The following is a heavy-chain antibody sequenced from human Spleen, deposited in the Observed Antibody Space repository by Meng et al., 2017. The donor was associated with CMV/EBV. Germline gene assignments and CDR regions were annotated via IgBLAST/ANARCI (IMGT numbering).Heavy chain of an antibody. CDR3: ARAYYDFWSGRGYYFDY. Sequence: GESLKISCAASGFTFSSYWMSWVRQATGKGLEWVANIKQDGSEKYYVDSVKGRFTISRDNAKNSLYLQMNSLRAEDTAVYYCARAYYDFWSGRGYYFDYWGQGTLVTVSS. V-gene: IGHV3-7*01. CDR1: GFTFSSYW. D-gene: IGHD3-3*01. CDR2: IKQDGSEK. J-gene: IGHJ4*02.